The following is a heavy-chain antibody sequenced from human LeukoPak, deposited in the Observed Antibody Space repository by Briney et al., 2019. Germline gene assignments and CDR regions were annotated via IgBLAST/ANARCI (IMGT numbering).Heavy chain of an antibody. V-gene: IGHV3-23*01. CDR1: GFTFSSYA. J-gene: IGHJ5*02. CDR2: ISGSGGST. D-gene: IGHD2-2*01. Sequence: GSLRLSCAASGFTFSSYAMSWVRQAPGMGLEWVSAISGSGGSTYYADSVKGRFTISRGNSKNTLYLQMNSLRAEDTAVYYCAKDGNIVVVPAARYNWFDPWGQGTLVTVSS. CDR3: AKDGNIVVVPAARYNWFDP.